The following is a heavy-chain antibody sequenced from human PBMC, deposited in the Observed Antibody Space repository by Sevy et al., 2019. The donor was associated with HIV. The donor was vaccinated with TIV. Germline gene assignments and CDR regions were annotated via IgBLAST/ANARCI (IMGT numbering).Heavy chain of an antibody. CDR3: AKSDYNFWSGQAGGYYFDF. CDR2: ISGSGTTT. D-gene: IGHD3-3*01. Sequence: GSLRLSCAASGFTFSSYAMSWVRQAPGKGLEWVSAISGSGTTTYYAASVKGRFTISRDNSKNTLYLQMNSLRAEDTAVYYCAKSDYNFWSGQAGGYYFDFWGQGALVTVSS. V-gene: IGHV3-23*01. CDR1: GFTFSSYA. J-gene: IGHJ4*02.